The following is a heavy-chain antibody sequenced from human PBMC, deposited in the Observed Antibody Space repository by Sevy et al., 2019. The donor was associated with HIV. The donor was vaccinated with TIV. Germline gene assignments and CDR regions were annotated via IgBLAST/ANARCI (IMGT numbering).Heavy chain of an antibody. CDR1: GFTFGDYA. CDR3: TRGATGTTAPYYFDY. J-gene: IGHJ4*02. D-gene: IGHD1-1*01. V-gene: IGHV3-49*03. CDR2: IRSKAYGGTT. Sequence: GGSLRLSCTASGFTFGDYAMSWFRQAPGKGLEWVGFIRSKAYGGTTEYAASVKGRFTIPRDDSKSMAYLQMNSLKTEDTAVYYCTRGATGTTAPYYFDYWGQGTLVTVSS.